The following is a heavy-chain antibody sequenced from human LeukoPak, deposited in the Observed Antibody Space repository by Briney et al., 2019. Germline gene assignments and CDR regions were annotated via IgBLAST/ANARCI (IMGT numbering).Heavy chain of an antibody. Sequence: PGGSLRLSCAASGFIFSSYRMNWVRQAPGKGLEWVSYISYSSSAIYYADSVKGRFTISRDNAKNPLDLQMNSLRAEDTAVYYCARGSGSPDYWGQGTLVTVST. CDR2: ISYSSSAI. D-gene: IGHD1-26*01. V-gene: IGHV3-48*01. CDR3: ARGSGSPDY. CDR1: GFIFSSYR. J-gene: IGHJ4*02.